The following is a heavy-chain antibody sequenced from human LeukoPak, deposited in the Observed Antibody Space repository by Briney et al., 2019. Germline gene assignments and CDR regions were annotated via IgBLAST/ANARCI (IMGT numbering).Heavy chain of an antibody. Sequence: GGSLRLSCAVSGFTVSTYYMTWVRQVPGKGLEWVSVIYSGGSTYYADSVKGRFTISRDNSKNTLYLQMNSLRAEDTAVYYCANQPTRRSSGYYYYYMDVWGKGTTVTVSS. D-gene: IGHD6-6*01. J-gene: IGHJ6*03. V-gene: IGHV3-66*01. CDR1: GFTVSTYY. CDR2: IYSGGST. CDR3: ANQPTRRSSGYYYYYMDV.